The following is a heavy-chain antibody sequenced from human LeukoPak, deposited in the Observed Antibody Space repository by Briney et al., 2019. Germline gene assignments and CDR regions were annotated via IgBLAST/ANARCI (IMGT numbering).Heavy chain of an antibody. CDR1: GGSISSYY. D-gene: IGHD3-22*01. Sequence: SETLSLTCTVSGGSISSYYRSWIRQPPGEGLEWIGYIYYSGSTKYKPSLKRRLTISVDTSKHQFSLKLSSVTAADTAVYYCARPEPEYYDSSGYRIDAFHGWGQARMVTVSS. CDR2: IYYSGST. V-gene: IGHV4-59*01. CDR3: ARPEPEYYDSSGYRIDAFHG. J-gene: IGHJ3*01.